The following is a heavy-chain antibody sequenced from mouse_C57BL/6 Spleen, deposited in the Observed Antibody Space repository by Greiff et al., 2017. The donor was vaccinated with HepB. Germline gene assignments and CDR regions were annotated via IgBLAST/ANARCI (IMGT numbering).Heavy chain of an antibody. V-gene: IGHV1-59*01. CDR3: AREGGNCFAY. D-gene: IGHD1-1*01. Sequence: QVHVKQSGAELVRPGTSVKLSCKASGYTFTSYWMHWVKQRPGQGLEWIGVIDPSDSYTNYNQKFKGKATLTVDTSSSTAYMQLSSLTSEDSAVYYVAREGGNCFAYWGQGTLVTVAA. CDR1: GYTFTSYW. J-gene: IGHJ3*01. CDR2: IDPSDSYT.